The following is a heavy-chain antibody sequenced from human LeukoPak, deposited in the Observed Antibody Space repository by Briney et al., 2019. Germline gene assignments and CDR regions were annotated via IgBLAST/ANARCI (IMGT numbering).Heavy chain of an antibody. V-gene: IGHV3-21*01. J-gene: IGHJ4*02. CDR1: GFTFSSYS. CDR2: ISSSSSYI. CDR3: AKTKQDITIFGVVVYYFDY. D-gene: IGHD3-3*01. Sequence: GGSLRLSCAASGFTFSSYSMNWVRQAPGKGLEWVSSISSSSSYIYYADSVKGRFTISRDNAKNSLYLQMNSLRAEDTAVYYCAKTKQDITIFGVVVYYFDYWGQGTLVTVSS.